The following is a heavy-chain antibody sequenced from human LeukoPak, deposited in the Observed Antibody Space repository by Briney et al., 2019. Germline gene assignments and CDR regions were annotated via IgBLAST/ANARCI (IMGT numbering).Heavy chain of an antibody. Sequence: SQTLSLTCAISGDSVSSNSAAWSWIRQSPSRGLEWLGRTYYRSKWYRDYAVSVKSRITINPDTSKNQFSLQLNSVTPDDTAVYYCSRERLGLDYWGQGTLATVSS. CDR3: SRERLGLDY. V-gene: IGHV6-1*01. D-gene: IGHD3-9*01. CDR1: GDSVSSNSAA. J-gene: IGHJ4*02. CDR2: TYYRSKWYR.